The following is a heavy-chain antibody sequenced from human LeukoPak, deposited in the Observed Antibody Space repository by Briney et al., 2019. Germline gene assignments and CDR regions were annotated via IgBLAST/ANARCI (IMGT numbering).Heavy chain of an antibody. CDR3: ARGKQLVRNNWFNP. D-gene: IGHD6-13*01. V-gene: IGHV1-2*02. Sequence: ASVKVSCKASGYTFTGYYMHWVRQAPGQGLEWMGWINPNSGGTNYAQKFQGRVTMSRDTSISTAYMELSRLRSDDTAVYYCARGKQLVRNNWFNPWGQGTLVTVSS. CDR2: INPNSGGT. J-gene: IGHJ5*02. CDR1: GYTFTGYY.